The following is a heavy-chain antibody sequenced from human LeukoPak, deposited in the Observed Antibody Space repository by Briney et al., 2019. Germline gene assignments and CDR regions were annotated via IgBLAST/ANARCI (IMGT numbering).Heavy chain of an antibody. D-gene: IGHD6-19*01. CDR2: INSDSSIM. CDR3: ARENRVYTNGWFDAFDI. Sequence: GGSLRLSCAASGFTFSSYSMNWVRQAPGKGLEWVSSINSDSSIMYYAESVKGRFTISRDNARNSLYLQMNSLRTEDTAVYYCARENRVYTNGWFDAFDIWGQGTMVTVSS. J-gene: IGHJ3*02. CDR1: GFTFSSYS. V-gene: IGHV3-21*04.